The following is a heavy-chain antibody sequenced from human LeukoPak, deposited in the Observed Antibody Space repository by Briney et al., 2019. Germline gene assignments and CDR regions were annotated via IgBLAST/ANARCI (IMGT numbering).Heavy chain of an antibody. J-gene: IGHJ4*02. CDR2: VYYTGNT. CDR3: ARRGRAAAANFDY. D-gene: IGHD6-13*01. Sequence: PSETLSLTCTVSGGSVSFYYWNWIRQPPGKGLEWIGYVYYTGNTNYNPSLKSRVTISVDTSKHQFSLKLSSVTAADTAVYYCARRGRAAAANFDYWGQGTLVTVSS. V-gene: IGHV4-59*08. CDR1: GGSVSFYY.